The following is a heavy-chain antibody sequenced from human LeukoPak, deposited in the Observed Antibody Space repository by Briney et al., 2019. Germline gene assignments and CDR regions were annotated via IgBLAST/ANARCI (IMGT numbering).Heavy chain of an antibody. Sequence: GGSLRLSCAASGFTFGTYWMSWVRQAPGKGLEWVSNINQDGSEKYYVDSVKSRFTISRDNGKNSLYLQMNSLRAGDTAVYYCARDKIVGASWFDPWGQGTLVTVSS. V-gene: IGHV3-7*03. CDR3: ARDKIVGASWFDP. CDR1: GFTFGTYW. D-gene: IGHD1-26*01. J-gene: IGHJ5*02. CDR2: INQDGSEK.